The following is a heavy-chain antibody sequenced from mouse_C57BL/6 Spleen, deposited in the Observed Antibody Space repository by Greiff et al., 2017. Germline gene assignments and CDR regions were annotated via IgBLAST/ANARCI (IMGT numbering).Heavy chain of an antibody. CDR2: IDPEDGET. CDR3: ASAAQATYWFAY. D-gene: IGHD3-2*02. V-gene: IGHV14-2*01. CDR1: GFNIKDYY. J-gene: IGHJ3*01. Sequence: EVQLQQSGAELVKPGASVKLSCTASGFNIKDYYMHWVKQRTEQGLEWIGKIDPEDGETKYAPKFKGKATITADTSSNTAYMQLSSLTSEDTAVYCCASAAQATYWFAYWGQGTLLTVSA.